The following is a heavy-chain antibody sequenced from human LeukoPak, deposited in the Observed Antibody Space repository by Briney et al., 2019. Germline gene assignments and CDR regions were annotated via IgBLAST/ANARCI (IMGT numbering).Heavy chain of an antibody. CDR1: GFTFSSYW. CDR3: VDYGER. J-gene: IGHJ4*02. V-gene: IGHV3-74*01. D-gene: IGHD4-17*01. Sequence: GVALRLSCAAPGFTFSSYWMHWVRQAPGKGLVWVSRISGDGSTTSYADSVKGRFTISRDNAKNTLSLQMNSLRVEDTAVYYCVDYGERWGPGSLVTASS. CDR2: ISGDGSTT.